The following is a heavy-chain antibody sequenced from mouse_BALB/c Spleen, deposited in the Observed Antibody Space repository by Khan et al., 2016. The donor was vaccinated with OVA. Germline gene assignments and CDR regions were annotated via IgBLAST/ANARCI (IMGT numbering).Heavy chain of an antibody. CDR2: INTYTGEP. CDR3: ARVGYNGTMDC. CDR1: GFTFTNYG. V-gene: IGHV9-3-1*01. D-gene: IGHD2-14*01. Sequence: QVQLKQSGPDLKKPGETVQISCKASGFTFTNYGMNWVKQAPGKGLKWMGWINTYTGEPTFADDFKGRFAFSLETSASTAYLQINSLKNEDTATYFCARVGYNGTMDCWGQGTSVTVSS. J-gene: IGHJ4*01.